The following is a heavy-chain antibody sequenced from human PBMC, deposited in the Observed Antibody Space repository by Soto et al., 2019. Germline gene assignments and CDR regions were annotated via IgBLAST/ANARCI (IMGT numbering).Heavy chain of an antibody. CDR2: ISSGSDYI. D-gene: IGHD2-2*01. CDR3: ASGYCSGTSCSYYYYYYMDV. J-gene: IGHJ6*03. CDR1: GFTFSSYS. Sequence: EVQLVESGGGLVKPGGSLRLSCAASGFTFSSYSINWVRQAPGKGLEWVSSISSGSDYIYYADSVKGRFTVSRDNAKNSLFLRMNSLRAEDSAVYYCASGYCSGTSCSYYYYYYMDVWGNGTTVTVSS. V-gene: IGHV3-21*01.